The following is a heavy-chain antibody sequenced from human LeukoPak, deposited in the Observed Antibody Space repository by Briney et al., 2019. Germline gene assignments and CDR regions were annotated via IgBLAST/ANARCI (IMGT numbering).Heavy chain of an antibody. D-gene: IGHD5-18*01. V-gene: IGHV4-39*01. CDR2: IYYSGST. CDR1: GGSISSSSYY. CDR3: ARQVGGHSYGYGFYAFDI. J-gene: IGHJ3*02. Sequence: KPSETLSLTCTVSGGSISSSSYYWGWIRQPPGKGLEWIGSIYYSGSTYYNPSLKSRVTISVDTSKNQFSLKLSSVTAADTAVYYCARQVGGHSYGYGFYAFDIWGQGTMVTVSS.